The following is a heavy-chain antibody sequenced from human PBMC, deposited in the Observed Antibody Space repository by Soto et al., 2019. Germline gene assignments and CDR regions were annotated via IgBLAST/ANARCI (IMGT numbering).Heavy chain of an antibody. Sequence: PGGSLRLSCAGSGFPFSGSIIHWVRPAPGKGLEWVGRIRSKANNYATAFAASVQGRVTISREDSKNTAFLQMNSLKIEDTAVYFCARNLGAKYGMDVWGQGTTVTVSS. D-gene: IGHD1-26*01. CDR1: GFPFSGSI. CDR3: ARNLGAKYGMDV. V-gene: IGHV3-73*01. CDR2: IRSKANNYAT. J-gene: IGHJ6*02.